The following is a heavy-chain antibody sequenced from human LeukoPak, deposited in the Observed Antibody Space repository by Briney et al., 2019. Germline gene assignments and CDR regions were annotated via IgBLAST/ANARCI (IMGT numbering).Heavy chain of an antibody. CDR1: GYTFTSYD. Sequence: ASVKVSCKASGYTFTSYDINWVRQATGQGLEWMGWMNPNSGNTGYAQKFQGRVTMTRNTSISTAYMELSSLRSEDTAVYYCARDLYCSSTSCYENNWFDPWGQGTLVTVSS. V-gene: IGHV1-8*01. D-gene: IGHD2-2*01. CDR3: ARDLYCSSTSCYENNWFDP. J-gene: IGHJ5*02. CDR2: MNPNSGNT.